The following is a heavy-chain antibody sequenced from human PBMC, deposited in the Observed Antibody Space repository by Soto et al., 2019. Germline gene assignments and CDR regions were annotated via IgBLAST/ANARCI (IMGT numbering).Heavy chain of an antibody. CDR1: GFTFSSYW. J-gene: IGHJ6*02. V-gene: IGHV3-7*05. Sequence: LRLSCAASGFTFSSYWMSWVRQAPGKGLEWVANIKQDGSEKYYVDSVKGRFTISRDNAKNSLYLQMNSLRAEDTAVYFCARDSLTGDYYGMDVRGQRTTVTVSS. CDR3: ARDSLTGDYYGMDV. D-gene: IGHD3-16*01. CDR2: IKQDGSEK.